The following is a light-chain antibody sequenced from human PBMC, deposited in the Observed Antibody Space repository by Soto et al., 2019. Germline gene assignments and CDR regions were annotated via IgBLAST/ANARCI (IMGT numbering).Light chain of an antibody. CDR1: SSDVGGYKY. V-gene: IGLV2-14*01. CDR3: SSYTSSSPCV. J-gene: IGLJ1*01. Sequence: QSALTQPASVSGSPGQSITISCTGTSSDVGGYKYVSWYQQHPGEAPKLMIYEASNRPSGVSNRFSGSKSGNTASLTISGLQAEDEADYYCSSYTSSSPCVFGTGTKLTVL. CDR2: EAS.